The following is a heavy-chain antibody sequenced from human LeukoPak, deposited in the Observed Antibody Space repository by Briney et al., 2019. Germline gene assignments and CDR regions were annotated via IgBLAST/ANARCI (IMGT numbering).Heavy chain of an antibody. CDR2: IDYTGSI. D-gene: IGHD6-13*01. Sequence: SETLSLTCTVSGASVGSYYWTWIRQPPGKGLEWIGYIDYTGSINYNPSLKSRVTLSVDTSKNNFSLKMSSVTAADTAVYYCARAVSSWYFDYWGQGTLVTVSS. J-gene: IGHJ4*02. CDR3: ARAVSSWYFDY. V-gene: IGHV4-59*02. CDR1: GASVGSYY.